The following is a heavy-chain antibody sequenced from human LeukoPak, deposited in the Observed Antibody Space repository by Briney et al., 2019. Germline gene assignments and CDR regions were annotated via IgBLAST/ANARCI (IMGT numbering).Heavy chain of an antibody. CDR1: GFTFSSYG. Sequence: GGSLRLSCAASGFTFSSYGMHWVRQAPGKGLEWVAFIRYDGSNKYYADSVKGRFTISGDNSKNTLYLQMNSLRAEDTAVYYCAKDVLWWTLRYSNYRGYFDYWGQGTLVTVSS. CDR3: AKDVLWWTLRYSNYRGYFDY. V-gene: IGHV3-30*02. D-gene: IGHD4-11*01. J-gene: IGHJ4*02. CDR2: IRYDGSNK.